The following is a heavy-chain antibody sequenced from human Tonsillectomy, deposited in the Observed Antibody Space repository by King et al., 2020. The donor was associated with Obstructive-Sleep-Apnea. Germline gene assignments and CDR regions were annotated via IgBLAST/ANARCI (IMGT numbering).Heavy chain of an antibody. J-gene: IGHJ4*02. CDR3: ARERVVVTANFDS. CDR1: GESFSGHY. D-gene: IGHD2-21*02. CDR2: INHSGST. V-gene: IGHV4-34*01. Sequence: VQLQQWGAGLLKPSETLSLTCAVYGESFSGHYWSWIRQPPGKGLEWIGEINHSGSTNYNPALKSRVTISLDTSQNQFSLRLSSVTAADTAVYYCARERVVVTANFDSWGQGSLVTVSS.